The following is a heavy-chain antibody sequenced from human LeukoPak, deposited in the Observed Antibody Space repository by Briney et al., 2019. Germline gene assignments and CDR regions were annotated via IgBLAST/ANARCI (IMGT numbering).Heavy chain of an antibody. Sequence: GASLKISCKGSGCSFTSYWIGWVRQMPGKGLEWMGIIYPGDSDTRYSPSFQGQVTISADKSISTAYLQWSSLKASDTAMYYCARQKRYNWNYFDYWGQGTLVTVSS. V-gene: IGHV5-51*01. J-gene: IGHJ4*02. CDR3: ARQKRYNWNYFDY. CDR2: IYPGDSDT. D-gene: IGHD1-20*01. CDR1: GCSFTSYW.